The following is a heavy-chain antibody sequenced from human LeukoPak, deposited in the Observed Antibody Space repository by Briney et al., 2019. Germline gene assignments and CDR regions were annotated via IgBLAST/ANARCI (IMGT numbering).Heavy chain of an antibody. V-gene: IGHV1-46*01. D-gene: IGHD4-11*01. Sequence: ASVKVSCKASGYTFTNYYIHWVRQAPGQGLEWMGIINPIGGTTDYAQKFQGRVTMTRDTSTSTVYMELSSLRSEDTVVYYCARQQGLQNLNFDYWGQGTLVTVSS. CDR3: ARQQGLQNLNFDY. J-gene: IGHJ4*02. CDR2: INPIGGTT. CDR1: GYTFTNYY.